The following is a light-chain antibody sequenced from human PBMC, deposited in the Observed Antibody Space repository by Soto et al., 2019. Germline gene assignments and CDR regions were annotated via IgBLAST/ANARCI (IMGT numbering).Light chain of an antibody. J-gene: IGLJ1*01. CDR3: SSYTPSNNRQIV. V-gene: IGLV2-14*03. Sequence: QSVLTQPASVSGSPGQSITISCTGTSSDVGGYNYVSWYQHHPGKAPKLIIYDVTNRPSGVSNPFSGSKSGNTASLTISGLQPEEEADYYCSSYTPSNNRQIVFGTGTKVTVL. CDR1: SSDVGGYNY. CDR2: DVT.